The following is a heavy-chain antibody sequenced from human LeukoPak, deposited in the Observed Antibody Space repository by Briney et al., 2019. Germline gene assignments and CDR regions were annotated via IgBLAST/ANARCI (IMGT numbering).Heavy chain of an antibody. CDR1: GGSISSGDYY. Sequence: SETLSLTCTVSGGSISSGDYYWSWIRQPPGKGLEWIGYIYYSGSTYYNPSLKSRVTISVDTSKNQFSLRLSSVTAADTAVYFCARGGDIVVVPAAPDYYYGMDVWGQGTTVTVSS. CDR3: ARGGDIVVVPAAPDYYYGMDV. J-gene: IGHJ6*02. V-gene: IGHV4-30-4*08. D-gene: IGHD2-2*01. CDR2: IYYSGST.